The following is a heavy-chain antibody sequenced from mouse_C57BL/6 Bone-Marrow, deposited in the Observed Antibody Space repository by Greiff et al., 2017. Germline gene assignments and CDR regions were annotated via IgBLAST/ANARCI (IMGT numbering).Heavy chain of an antibody. CDR3: ARSYYDYAIDY. J-gene: IGHJ2*01. Sequence: EVKLMESGPGLVKPSQSLSLTCSVTGYSITSGYYWNWIRQFPGNKLEWMGYISYDGSNNYNPSLKNRISITRDTSKNQFFLKLNSVTTEDTATYYCARSYYDYAIDYWGQGTTLTVSS. V-gene: IGHV3-6*01. CDR2: ISYDGSN. CDR1: GYSITSGYY. D-gene: IGHD2-4*01.